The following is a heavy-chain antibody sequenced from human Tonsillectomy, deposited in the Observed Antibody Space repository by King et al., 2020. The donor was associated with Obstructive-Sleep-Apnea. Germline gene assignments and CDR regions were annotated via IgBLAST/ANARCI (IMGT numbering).Heavy chain of an antibody. CDR3: AKEKWVASFPGHDAFDM. D-gene: IGHD1-26*01. J-gene: IGHJ3*02. CDR2: VSRGGDKT. Sequence: VQLVESGEGLVPPGGSLRLSCVTSGFTFSDYAMNWVRQTPGKGREWVSAVSRGGDKTYYADSVKGRFTISRGNSENTVYLQMNSVRAEDTAVYYCAKEKWVASFPGHDAFDMWGQGTMVSVSS. V-gene: IGHV3-23*04. CDR1: GFTFSDYA.